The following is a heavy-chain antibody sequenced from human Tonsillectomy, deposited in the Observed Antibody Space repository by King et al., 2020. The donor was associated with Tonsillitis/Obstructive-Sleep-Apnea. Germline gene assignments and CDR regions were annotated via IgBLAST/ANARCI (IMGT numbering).Heavy chain of an antibody. V-gene: IGHV5-10-1*01. CDR1: GYSFTSYW. D-gene: IGHD3-9*01. J-gene: IGHJ6*03. Sequence: QLVQSGAEVKKPGESLRISCKGSGYSFTSYWIDWVRQMPGKGLEWMGTIDPSDSYTNYSPSFQGHVTITADKSISTAYLQWSSLKASDTAIYYCACRYFDGHYYYYIDVWGKGTTLTVSS. CDR3: ACRYFDGHYYYYIDV. CDR2: IDPSDSYT.